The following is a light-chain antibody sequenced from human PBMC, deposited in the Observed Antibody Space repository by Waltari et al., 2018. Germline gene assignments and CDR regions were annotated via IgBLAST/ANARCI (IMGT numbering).Light chain of an antibody. V-gene: IGKV1-39*01. Sequence: DIQMTQSPSTLSASVGDRVTITCRASQSIPMSVNWYQQKPGKAPKLLIYAASRLQSGVPSRFSGSGSGTDFTLTIASLQPEDFATYHCQQSDSTPHTFGPGTKVDIK. CDR2: AAS. CDR3: QQSDSTPHT. CDR1: QSIPMS. J-gene: IGKJ3*01.